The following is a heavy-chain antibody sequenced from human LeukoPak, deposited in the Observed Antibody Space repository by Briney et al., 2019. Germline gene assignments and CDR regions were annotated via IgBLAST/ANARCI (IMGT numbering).Heavy chain of an antibody. D-gene: IGHD3-10*01. CDR2: IYSTGSA. Sequence: SSETLSLTCTVSGNSFGDYYWSWIRQPAGKGLEWIGRIYSTGSANYNPSLKSRVTISVDKSKNQFSLKLSSVTAADTAVYYCALVGGSGGDYWGQGTLVTVSS. CDR3: ALVGGSGGDY. CDR1: GNSFGDYY. V-gene: IGHV4-4*07. J-gene: IGHJ4*02.